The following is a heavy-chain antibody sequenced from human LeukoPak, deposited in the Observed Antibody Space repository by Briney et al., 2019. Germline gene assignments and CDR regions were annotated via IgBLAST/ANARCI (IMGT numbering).Heavy chain of an antibody. CDR1: GFTFGSYA. Sequence: GGSLRLSCAASGFTFGSYAMSWVRQAPGKGLEWVSAISGSGGSTYYADSVKGRFTISRDNSKNTLYLQMNSLRAEDTAVYYCAKVGIFGVVRDAFDIWGQGTMVTVSS. CDR2: ISGSGGST. V-gene: IGHV3-23*01. J-gene: IGHJ3*02. CDR3: AKVGIFGVVRDAFDI. D-gene: IGHD3-3*01.